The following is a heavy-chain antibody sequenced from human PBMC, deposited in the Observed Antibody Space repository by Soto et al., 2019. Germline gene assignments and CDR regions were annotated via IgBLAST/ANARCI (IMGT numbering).Heavy chain of an antibody. J-gene: IGHJ6*02. CDR2: INPGGIT. CDR1: GGSLSGYY. CDR3: ATLQYYYGMDV. V-gene: IGHV4-34*01. Sequence: SETLSLTCAVYGGSLSGYYWTWIRQPPGKGLEWIGEINPGGITNYNPSVKSRVTISVDTSKNQFSLKLSSVTAADTAVYYCATLQYYYGMDVWGQGTTVTVSS. D-gene: IGHD4-4*01.